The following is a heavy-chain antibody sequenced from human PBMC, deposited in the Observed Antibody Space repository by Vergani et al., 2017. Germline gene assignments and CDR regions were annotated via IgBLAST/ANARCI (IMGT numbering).Heavy chain of an antibody. CDR1: GFTFSDYY. CDR2: IYSGGST. J-gene: IGHJ5*02. D-gene: IGHD3-3*01. CDR3: ARISTYYDFWSGPYGGWFDP. Sequence: VQLVESGGGLVKPGGSLRLSCAASGFTFSDYYMSWIRQAPGKGLEWVSVIYSGGSTYYADSVKGRFTISRDNSKNTLYLQMNSLRAEDTAVYYCARISTYYDFWSGPYGGWFDPWGQGTLVTVSS. V-gene: IGHV3-66*01.